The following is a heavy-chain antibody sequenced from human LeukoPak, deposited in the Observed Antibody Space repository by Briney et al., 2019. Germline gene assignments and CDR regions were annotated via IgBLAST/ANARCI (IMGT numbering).Heavy chain of an antibody. V-gene: IGHV3-33*01. Sequence: QAGGSLRLSCAASGFTFSSYGMHWVRQAPGKGLEWVAVIWYDGSNKYYADSVKGRFTISRDNSKNTLYLQMNSLRAEDTAVYYCARDWLPYYDILTGYHYYYGMDVWGQGTTVTVSS. CDR2: IWYDGSNK. CDR1: GFTFSSYG. J-gene: IGHJ6*02. CDR3: ARDWLPYYDILTGYHYYYGMDV. D-gene: IGHD3-9*01.